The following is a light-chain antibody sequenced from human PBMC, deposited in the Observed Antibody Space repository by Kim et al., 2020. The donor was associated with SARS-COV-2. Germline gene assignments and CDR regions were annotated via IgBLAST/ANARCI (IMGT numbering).Light chain of an antibody. V-gene: IGKV1-5*03. CDR1: QSISSW. CDR2: KAS. Sequence: DIQMTQAPSTLSASVGDRVTITCRASQSISSWLAWYQQRPGKAPKILIYKASSLQSGVPSRFSGSGSGTEFTLTVTSLQPDYSSTYYSHQHDSYPVAFRGGTKVDI. J-gene: IGKJ4*01. CDR3: HQHDSYPVA.